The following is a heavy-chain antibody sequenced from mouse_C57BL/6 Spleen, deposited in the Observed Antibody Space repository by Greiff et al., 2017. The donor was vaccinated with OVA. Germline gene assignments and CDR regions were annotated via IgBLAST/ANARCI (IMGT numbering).Heavy chain of an antibody. D-gene: IGHD2-2*01. CDR2: INPNYGTT. CDR3: ALMVTTAGYAMDY. V-gene: IGHV1-39*01. J-gene: IGHJ4*01. Sequence: EVQLVESGPELVKPGASVKISCKASGYSFTDYYMNWVKQSPGKSLEWIGVINPNYGTTSYNQKFKGKATLTVDQSSSTAYMQLNSLTSEDSAVYYCALMVTTAGYAMDYWGQGTSVTVSA. CDR1: GYSFTDYY.